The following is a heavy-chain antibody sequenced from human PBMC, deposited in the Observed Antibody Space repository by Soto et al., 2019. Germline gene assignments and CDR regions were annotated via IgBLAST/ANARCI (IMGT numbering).Heavy chain of an antibody. J-gene: IGHJ3*02. Sequence: LRLSCAASGFTFSSYAMSWVRQAPGKGLEWVSAISGSGGSTYYADSVKGRFTISRDNSKNTLYLQMNSLRAEDTAVYYCAKSLAMYYDILTGFPHAFDIWGQGTMVTVSS. CDR3: AKSLAMYYDILTGFPHAFDI. D-gene: IGHD3-9*01. CDR2: ISGSGGST. CDR1: GFTFSSYA. V-gene: IGHV3-23*01.